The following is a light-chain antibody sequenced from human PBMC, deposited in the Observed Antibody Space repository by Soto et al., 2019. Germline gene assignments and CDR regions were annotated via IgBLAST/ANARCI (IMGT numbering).Light chain of an antibody. CDR3: QQYGGSPWT. J-gene: IGKJ1*01. V-gene: IGKV3-20*01. CDR1: QSVRSNF. CDR2: DAY. Sequence: EIVLTQSPGTLSLSPGDTATLSCRASQSVRSNFLAWYQHKPGQAPRLLIHDAYSRATGIPDRFSGSGSDRDFTLTISRLEPEDFAVYYCQQYGGSPWTFGQGTKV.